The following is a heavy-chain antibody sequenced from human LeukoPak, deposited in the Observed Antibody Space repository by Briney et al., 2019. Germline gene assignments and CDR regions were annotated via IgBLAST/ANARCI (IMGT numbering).Heavy chain of an antibody. V-gene: IGHV3-7*01. Sequence: PGGSLRLSCAASGFNFNNYWMTWVRQAPGKGLEWVANIKQDGSEKYYVDSVKGRFTISRDNAKNSLYLQMNSLRAEDTAVYYCARGPSGYHNTGGQGTLVTVSS. D-gene: IGHD5-12*01. J-gene: IGHJ4*02. CDR3: ARGPSGYHNT. CDR2: IKQDGSEK. CDR1: GFNFNNYW.